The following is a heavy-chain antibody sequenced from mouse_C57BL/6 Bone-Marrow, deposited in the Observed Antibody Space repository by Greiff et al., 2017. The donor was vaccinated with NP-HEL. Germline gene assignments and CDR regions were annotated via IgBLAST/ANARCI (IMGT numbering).Heavy chain of an antibody. CDR1: GYTFTDYY. V-gene: IGHV1-19*01. CDR3: ARSVYYYAIDY. J-gene: IGHJ4*01. D-gene: IGHD1-1*01. CDR2: INPYNGGT. Sequence: VQLQQSGPVLVKPGASVKMSCKASGYTFTDYYMNWVKQSHGKSLEWIGVINPYNGGTSYNQKFKGKATLTVDKSSSTAYIELNSLTSEDSAVYYCARSVYYYAIDYWGQGTSVTVSS.